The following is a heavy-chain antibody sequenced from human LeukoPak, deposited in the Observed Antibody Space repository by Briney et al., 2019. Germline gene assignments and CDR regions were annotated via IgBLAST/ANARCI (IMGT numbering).Heavy chain of an antibody. CDR1: GGSFSGYY. CDR2: INHSGST. D-gene: IGHD4-11*01. V-gene: IGHV4-34*01. CDR3: ARGYSNYVSYYYYGMDV. Sequence: SETLSLTCAVYGGSFSGYYWSWIRQPPGKGLEWIGEINHSGSTNYNPSLKSRVTISVDTSKNQFSLKLRSVTAADTAVYYCARGYSNYVSYYYYGMDVWGQGTTVTVSS. J-gene: IGHJ6*02.